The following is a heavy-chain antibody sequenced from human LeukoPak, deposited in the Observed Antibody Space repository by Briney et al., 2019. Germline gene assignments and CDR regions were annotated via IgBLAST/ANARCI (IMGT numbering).Heavy chain of an antibody. CDR3: ARGSPVAATGTAYFHH. J-gene: IGHJ1*01. CDR1: GYTFTDYY. V-gene: IGHV1-2*04. CDR2: INPNSGDT. D-gene: IGHD6-13*01. Sequence: ASVKVSCKASGYTFTDYYMHWVRQAPGQGLEWMGWINPNSGDTNFAQEFRGWVTMTRDTSISTAYIELSRSRSDDTAMYYCARGSPVAATGTAYFHHWGQGTLVTVSS.